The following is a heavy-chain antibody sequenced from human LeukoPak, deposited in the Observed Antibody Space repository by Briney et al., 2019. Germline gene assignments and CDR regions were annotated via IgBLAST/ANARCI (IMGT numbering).Heavy chain of an antibody. V-gene: IGHV3-30*03. J-gene: IGHJ4*02. D-gene: IGHD3-3*01. CDR3: ARDSIFGVVITTLGYFDY. CDR1: GFTFSSYG. Sequence: GGSLRLSCAASGFTFSSYGMHWVRQAPGKGLEWVAVISYDGSNKYYADSVKGRFTISRDNSKNTLYLQMNSLRAEDTAVYYCARDSIFGVVITTLGYFDYWGQGTLVTVSS. CDR2: ISYDGSNK.